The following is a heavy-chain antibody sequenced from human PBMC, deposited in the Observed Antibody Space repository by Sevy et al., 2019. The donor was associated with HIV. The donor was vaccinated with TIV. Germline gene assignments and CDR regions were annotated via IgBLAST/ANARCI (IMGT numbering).Heavy chain of an antibody. CDR2: ISGKGGST. CDR1: GFTFSGYA. CDR3: AKTINSGGGVVPAANYYYYGMDV. D-gene: IGHD2-2*01. Sequence: GGSLRLSCAASGFTFSGYAMSWVRQAPGKGLEWFSAISGKGGSTHYADSVEGRFTISRDNSKNTLYLQMNSLRAEDTAVYYCAKTINSGGGVVPAANYYYYGMDVWGQGTTVTVSS. J-gene: IGHJ6*02. V-gene: IGHV3-23*01.